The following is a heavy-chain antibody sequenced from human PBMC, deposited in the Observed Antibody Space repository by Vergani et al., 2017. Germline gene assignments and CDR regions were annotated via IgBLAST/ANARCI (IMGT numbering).Heavy chain of an antibody. Sequence: QVQLVQSGAEVKKPGSSVKVSCKASGGTFSSYAISWVRQAPGQGLEWMGGIIPIFGTANYAQKFQGRVTITADESTSTAYMELSSLRSEDTPVYYCARXRASPPNGYVWFAPWGQGTLVTVSS. CDR2: IIPIFGTA. J-gene: IGHJ5*02. V-gene: IGHV1-69*12. CDR1: GGTFSSYA. CDR3: ARXRASPPNGYVWFAP. D-gene: IGHD3-22*01.